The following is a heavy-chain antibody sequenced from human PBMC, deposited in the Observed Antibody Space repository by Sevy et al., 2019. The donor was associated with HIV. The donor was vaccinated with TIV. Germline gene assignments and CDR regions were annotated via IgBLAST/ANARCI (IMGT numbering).Heavy chain of an antibody. CDR1: GLTFNNAW. J-gene: IGHJ6*02. D-gene: IGHD3-16*01. CDR3: TSPALDYEAPYYYDYGMDV. V-gene: IGHV3-15*01. Sequence: GGSLRLSCAASGLTFNNAWMSWVRQAPGKGLEWVGRIKDKTEGGTTDYAAPVKGRFTISRDDSKNTLYLQMNSLKTEDTAVYYCTSPALDYEAPYYYDYGMDVWGQGTTVTVSS. CDR2: IKDKTEGGTT.